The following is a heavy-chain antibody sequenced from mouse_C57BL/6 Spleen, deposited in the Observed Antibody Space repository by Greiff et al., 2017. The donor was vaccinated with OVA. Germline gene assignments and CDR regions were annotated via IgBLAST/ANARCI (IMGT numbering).Heavy chain of an antibody. CDR2: IDPSDSET. Sequence: QVQLQQSGAELVRPGSSVKLSCKASGYTFTSYWMHWVKQRPIQGLEWIGNIDPSDSETHYNQKFKDKATLTVDKSSSTAYMQLSSLTSEDSAVYYCARGVIITTVAPYAMDYWGQGTSVTVSS. J-gene: IGHJ4*01. D-gene: IGHD1-1*01. V-gene: IGHV1-52*01. CDR1: GYTFTSYW. CDR3: ARGVIITTVAPYAMDY.